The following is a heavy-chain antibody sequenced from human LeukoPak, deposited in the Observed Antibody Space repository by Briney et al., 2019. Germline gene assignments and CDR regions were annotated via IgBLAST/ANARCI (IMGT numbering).Heavy chain of an antibody. CDR2: ISAYNGNT. V-gene: IGHV1-18*01. CDR3: ARARYDYVWGSYRDYDY. CDR1: GYAFTIYG. J-gene: IGHJ4*02. Sequence: ASVRVSFTASGYAFTIYGISWVRQAPGQGLEWMGWISAYNGNTNYAQKLQGRVTMTTDTSTSTAYMELRSLRSDDTAVYYCARARYDYVWGSYRDYDYWGQGTLVTVSS. D-gene: IGHD3-16*02.